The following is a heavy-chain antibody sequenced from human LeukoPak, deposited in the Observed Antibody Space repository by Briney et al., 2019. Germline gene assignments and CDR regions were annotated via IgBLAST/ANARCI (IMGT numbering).Heavy chain of an antibody. V-gene: IGHV3-23*01. CDR1: GFTFSSYA. CDR3: AKVVAAALYYYYGMDV. Sequence: SGGSLRLSCAASGFTFSSYAMSWVRQAPGKGLEWVSAISGSGGSTYYADSVKGRFTISRDNSKNTLYLQMNSLRAEDTAVYYCAKVVAAALYYYYGMDVWGQGTTVTVSS. D-gene: IGHD6-13*01. CDR2: ISGSGGST. J-gene: IGHJ6*02.